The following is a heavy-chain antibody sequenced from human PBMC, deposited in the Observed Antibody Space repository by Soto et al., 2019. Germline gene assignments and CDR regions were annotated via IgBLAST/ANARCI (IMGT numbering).Heavy chain of an antibody. CDR1: GFTFGDSY. CDR3: VRGGGGGLFDP. CDR2: ISPGSRYP. Sequence: QVQLVESGGGLVPPGGSLRLSCAGSGFTFGDSYMSCIRQAPGKGLEWLSYISPGSRYPAYADSVKGRFTISRDNARRSLFLQMTSLTAEDTAMYYCVRGGGGGLFDPWGQGTMVTVSS. V-gene: IGHV3-11*06. D-gene: IGHD2-15*01. J-gene: IGHJ5*02.